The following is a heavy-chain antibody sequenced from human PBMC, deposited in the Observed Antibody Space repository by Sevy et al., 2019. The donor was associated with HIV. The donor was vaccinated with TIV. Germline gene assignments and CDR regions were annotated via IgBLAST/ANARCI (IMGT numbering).Heavy chain of an antibody. CDR1: GGSISSGGYY. Sequence: SETLSLTCTVSGGSISSGGYYWSWIRQHPGKGLEWIGYISYSGSTNYKQSLKSRVTISVDTSKNQFSLKLSSVTAADTAVYYCARATNLNAFDFWGQGTMVTVSS. CDR3: ARATNLNAFDF. V-gene: IGHV4-31*03. CDR2: ISYSGST. J-gene: IGHJ3*01. D-gene: IGHD1-26*01.